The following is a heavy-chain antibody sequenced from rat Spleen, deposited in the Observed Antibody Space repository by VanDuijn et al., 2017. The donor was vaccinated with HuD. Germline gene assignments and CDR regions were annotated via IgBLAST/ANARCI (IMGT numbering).Heavy chain of an antibody. D-gene: IGHD1-12*02. CDR2: ITNTGGST. J-gene: IGHJ4*01. Sequence: EVQLVESGGGLVQPGRSLKLSCVASGFTFNNYWMTWIRQAPGKGLEWVASITNTGGSTYYPDSVKGRFTISRDNANSSLYLQMDSLRSEDTATYYCITDRRYYDDSYLMDAWGQGASVAVSS. V-gene: IGHV5-31*01. CDR1: GFTFNNYW. CDR3: ITDRRYYDDSYLMDA.